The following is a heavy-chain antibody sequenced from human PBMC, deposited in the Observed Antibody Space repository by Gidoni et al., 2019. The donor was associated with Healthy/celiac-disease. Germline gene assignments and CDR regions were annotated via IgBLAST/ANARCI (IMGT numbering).Heavy chain of an antibody. D-gene: IGHD3-22*01. Sequence: EVQLVESGGGLVQPGRSLRLSCAASGFTFDDYAMHWGRQAPGKGLEWVSGSSRNSGSIGYADSVKGRFTISRDNAKNALYLQMNSLRAEDTALYYCAKDTRRSGYSYYFDYWGQGTLVTVSS. J-gene: IGHJ4*02. CDR2: SSRNSGSI. V-gene: IGHV3-9*01. CDR3: AKDTRRSGYSYYFDY. CDR1: GFTFDDYA.